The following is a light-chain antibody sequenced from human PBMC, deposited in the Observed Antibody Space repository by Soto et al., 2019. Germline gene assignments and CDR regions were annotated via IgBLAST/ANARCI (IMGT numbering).Light chain of an antibody. V-gene: IGLV1-44*01. J-gene: IGLJ3*02. CDR2: SDN. CDR3: AAWDDSLNSNWV. CDR1: SSNIGSNT. Sequence: QSVLTQPPSASGTPGQRVTISCSGSSSNIGSNTVNWYQQLPGSAPQHLIFSDNHRPSGVLDPSSGSKSGTSASLAIIGLQSEDEADYYCAAWDDSLNSNWVFGGGTKLTVL.